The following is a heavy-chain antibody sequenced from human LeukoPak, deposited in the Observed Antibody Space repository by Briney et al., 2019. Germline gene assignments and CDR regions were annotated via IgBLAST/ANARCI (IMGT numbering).Heavy chain of an antibody. D-gene: IGHD6-19*01. CDR1: GFTFSTYA. CDR2: ISDGGDST. Sequence: GGSLRLSCAASGFTFSTYAMSWVRQAPGMRLEWVSSISDGGDSTHYADSVEGRFTISRDNSKNTLYLQMNSLRAEDTAVYYCAKSRLWDPRIAVAGIGAYWYFDLWGRGTLVTVSS. J-gene: IGHJ2*01. V-gene: IGHV3-23*01. CDR3: AKSRLWDPRIAVAGIGAYWYFDL.